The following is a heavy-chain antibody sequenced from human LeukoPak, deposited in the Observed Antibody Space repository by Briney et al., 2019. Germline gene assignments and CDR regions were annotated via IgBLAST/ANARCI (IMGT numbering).Heavy chain of an antibody. J-gene: IGHJ4*02. CDR2: ISTSSIYI. D-gene: IGHD3-10*01. Sequence: GGSLRLSCAASGFTFSSYSMNWVRQAPGKGLEWVSSISTSSIYIYYADSVKGRFTISRDNAKNTVFLQMSSLRAEDTALYYCARKSASGNYPLDYWGQGTLVTVSS. V-gene: IGHV3-21*04. CDR1: GFTFSSYS. CDR3: ARKSASGNYPLDY.